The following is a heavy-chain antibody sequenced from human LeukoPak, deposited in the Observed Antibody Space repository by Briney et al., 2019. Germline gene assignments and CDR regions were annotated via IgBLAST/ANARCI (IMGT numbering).Heavy chain of an antibody. V-gene: IGHV3-30*03. CDR3: ARDHPVGFTMVRGSPGDY. CDR2: ISYDGGIK. Sequence: PGGSLRLSCAASGFTFSRYGIHWVRQAPGKGLEWVAVISYDGGIKYYADSVKGRFTISRDNSKNTLYLEMNSLGAEDTAVYYCARDHPVGFTMVRGSPGDYWGQGTLVTVSS. CDR1: GFTFSRYG. J-gene: IGHJ4*02. D-gene: IGHD3-10*01.